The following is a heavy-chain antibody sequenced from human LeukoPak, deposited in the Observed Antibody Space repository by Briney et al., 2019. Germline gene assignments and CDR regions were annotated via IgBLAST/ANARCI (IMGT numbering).Heavy chain of an antibody. CDR3: ARVYSSSSGTTFDY. CDR2: IYTSGST. V-gene: IGHV4-4*07. D-gene: IGHD6-6*01. Sequence: SETLSLTCTVSGGSISSYYWSWIRQPAGKGQEWIGRIYTSGSTNYNPSLKSRVTMSVGTSKNQFSLNLTSVTAADTAVYYCARVYSSSSGTTFDYWGQGTLVTVSS. J-gene: IGHJ4*02. CDR1: GGSISSYY.